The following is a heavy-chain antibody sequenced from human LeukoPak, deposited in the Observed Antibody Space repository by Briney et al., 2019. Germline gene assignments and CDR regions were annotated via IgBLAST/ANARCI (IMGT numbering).Heavy chain of an antibody. CDR2: ISWDGGST. CDR1: GFTFDDYA. D-gene: IGHD3-3*01. V-gene: IGHV3-43D*04. J-gene: IGHJ4*02. Sequence: PGGSLRLSCAASGFTFDDYAMHWVRQAPGKGLEWVSLISWDGGSTYYADSVKGRFTISRDNSKNSLYLQMNSLRAEDTALYYCAKVPKGWSGYYRGEDYFDYWGQGTLVTVSS. CDR3: AKVPKGWSGYYRGEDYFDY.